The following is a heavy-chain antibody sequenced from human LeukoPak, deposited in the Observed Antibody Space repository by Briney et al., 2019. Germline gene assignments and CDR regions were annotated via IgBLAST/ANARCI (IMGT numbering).Heavy chain of an antibody. J-gene: IGHJ4*02. V-gene: IGHV3-74*01. CDR1: GFTFSRHW. Sequence: QSGGSLRLSCAASGFTFSRHWMHWVRQAPGKGLVWISRISSDGSITTYADSVKGRFTISRDNAKNTVYLQMNSLRAEDTAVYYCARVDVNSGWVFDYWGQGTLVTVSS. CDR3: ARVDVNSGWVFDY. CDR2: ISSDGSIT. D-gene: IGHD6-19*01.